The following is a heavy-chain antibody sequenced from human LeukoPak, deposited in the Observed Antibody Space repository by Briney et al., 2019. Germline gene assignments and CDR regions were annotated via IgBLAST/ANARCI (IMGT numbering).Heavy chain of an antibody. J-gene: IGHJ6*02. CDR1: GFTFSSYW. CDR2: IKSDGSDI. V-gene: IGHV3-74*01. CDR3: TSDRVYFGLDV. Sequence: PGGSLRLSCAASGFTFSSYWMHWVRQAPGKGLVWVSRIKSDGSDITYADSVKGRFTISRDNAKNTLYLQMSSLRAEDTAVYYCTSDRVYFGLDVWGQGTTVTVSS. D-gene: IGHD6-13*01.